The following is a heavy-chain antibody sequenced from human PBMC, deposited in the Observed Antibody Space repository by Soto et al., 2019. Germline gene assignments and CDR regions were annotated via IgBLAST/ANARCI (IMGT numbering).Heavy chain of an antibody. CDR1: GFTFSSYA. V-gene: IGHV3-23*01. CDR3: AKDGNCTNGVFYGRGYYYYYYMDV. J-gene: IGHJ6*03. Sequence: GGSLRLSCAASGFTFSSYAMSWVRQAPGKGLEWVSAISGSGGSTYYADSVKGRFTISRDNSKNTLYLQMNSLRAEDTAVYYCAKDGNCTNGVFYGRGYYYYYYMDVWGKGTTVTGSS. D-gene: IGHD2-8*01. CDR2: ISGSGGST.